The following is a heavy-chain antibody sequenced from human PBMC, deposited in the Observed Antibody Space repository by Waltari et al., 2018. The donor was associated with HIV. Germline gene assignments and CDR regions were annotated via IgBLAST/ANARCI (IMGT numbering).Heavy chain of an antibody. D-gene: IGHD3-10*01. CDR2: IFSSDEK. CDR1: GFSLSNDRIG. Sequence: QVTLKESGPVLVKPTETLTLTCTVSGFSLSNDRIGVSWIRQPPGKALEWLAHIFSSDEKSYSTSLKSRLTISKDTSKSQVVLTMTNMDRVDTATYYCARIRDGIRVYGSGYYFDYWGQGTLVTVSS. V-gene: IGHV2-26*01. J-gene: IGHJ4*02. CDR3: ARIRDGIRVYGSGYYFDY.